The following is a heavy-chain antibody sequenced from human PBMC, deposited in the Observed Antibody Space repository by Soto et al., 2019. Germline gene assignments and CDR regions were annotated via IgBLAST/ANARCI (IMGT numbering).Heavy chain of an antibody. J-gene: IGHJ6*02. D-gene: IGHD2-21*02. CDR3: VHSRCGGDCLQSYSSHYYYGMDV. CDR1: GFSLNTGGLA. CDR2: IYWDNDK. V-gene: IGHV2-5*02. Sequence: QITLKESGPTLVKPTQTLTLTCTFSGFSLNTGGLAVGWIRQPPGKALEWLALIYWDNDKRYSPSLRSRLTITKDTSKSQVVLTMTNRDPVDAATYYCVHSRCGGDCLQSYSSHYYYGMDVWGQGTTVTVSS.